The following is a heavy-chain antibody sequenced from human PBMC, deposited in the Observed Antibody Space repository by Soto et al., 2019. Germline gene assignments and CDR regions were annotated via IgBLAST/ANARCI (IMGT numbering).Heavy chain of an antibody. J-gene: IGHJ4*02. CDR1: GGSISSYY. D-gene: IGHD2-15*01. Sequence: PSETLSLTCAVSGGSISSYYWSWIRQPPGKGLEWIGYIYYSGSTNYNPSLKSRVTISVDTSKNQFSLKLTSVTAADTAIYYCVKETPRAYYFDYWGQGIKVTVSS. CDR3: VKETPRAYYFDY. CDR2: IYYSGST. V-gene: IGHV4-59*01.